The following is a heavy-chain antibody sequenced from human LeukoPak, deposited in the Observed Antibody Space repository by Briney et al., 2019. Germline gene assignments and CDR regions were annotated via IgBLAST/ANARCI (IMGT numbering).Heavy chain of an antibody. D-gene: IGHD3-3*01. V-gene: IGHV1-2*02. CDR1: GYTFTDNY. J-gene: IGHJ5*02. CDR3: AREGIKIFGGWAPFDP. Sequence: ASVKVSCKASGYTFTDNYIHWARQAPGQGLEWMGWINPLSGGPMYAQKFQGRVTMTRDTSLSTAYIELNGLKSDDTAIYYCAREGIKIFGGWAPFDPWGQRTLVTVS. CDR2: INPLSGGP.